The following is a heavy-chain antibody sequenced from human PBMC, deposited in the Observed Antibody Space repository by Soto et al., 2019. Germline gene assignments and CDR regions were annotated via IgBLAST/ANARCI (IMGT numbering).Heavy chain of an antibody. V-gene: IGHV3-33*01. J-gene: IGHJ6*03. CDR2: IWYDGSNK. D-gene: IGHD3-3*01. Sequence: QVQLVESGGGVVQPGRSLRLSCAASGFTFSSYGMHWVRQAPGKGLEWVAVIWYDGSNKYYADSVKGRFTISRDNSKNTVYLQMNSLRAEDTAVYYCARDVKYVGQLGDFWSGPAVNEYYYYYMDVWGKGTTVTVSS. CDR1: GFTFSSYG. CDR3: ARDVKYVGQLGDFWSGPAVNEYYYYYMDV.